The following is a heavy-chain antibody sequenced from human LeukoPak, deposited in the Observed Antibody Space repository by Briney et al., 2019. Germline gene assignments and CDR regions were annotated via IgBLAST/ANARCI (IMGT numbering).Heavy chain of an antibody. CDR3: ARGRCSSTSCYTYTYYYYYGMDV. D-gene: IGHD2-2*02. CDR1: GFTFGSYW. Sequence: GGSLRLSCAASGFTFGSYWMSWIRQAPGKGLEWVSAISGSGGSTYYADSVKGRFTISRDNSKNTLYLQMNSLRAEDTAVYYCARGRCSSTSCYTYTYYYYYGMDVWGQGTTVTVSS. V-gene: IGHV3-23*01. J-gene: IGHJ6*02. CDR2: ISGSGGST.